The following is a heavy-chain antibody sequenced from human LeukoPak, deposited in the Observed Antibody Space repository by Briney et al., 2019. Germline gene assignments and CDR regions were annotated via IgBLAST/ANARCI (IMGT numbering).Heavy chain of an antibody. CDR2: IIHIFGTA. V-gene: IGHV1-69*05. J-gene: IGHJ3*02. CDR1: GGTFSSFA. Sequence: ASVKVSCKAPGGTFSSFAIGWVRRAPGQGLEWMGGIIHIFGTANYAQKFQGRVTITTDESTSTAYMELSSLSSEDTAVYDCARVGRYCSSTSCQLHDAFDIWGQGTMVTVSS. D-gene: IGHD2-2*01. CDR3: ARVGRYCSSTSCQLHDAFDI.